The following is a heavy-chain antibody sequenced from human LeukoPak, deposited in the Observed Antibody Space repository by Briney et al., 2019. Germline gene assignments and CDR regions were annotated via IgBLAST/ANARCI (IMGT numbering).Heavy chain of an antibody. V-gene: IGHV1-8*01. J-gene: IGHJ5*02. CDR2: MNPNSGNT. Sequence: VSVKVSCKASGYTFTSYDINWVRQATGQGLEWMGWMNPNSGNTGYAQKFQGRVTMTRNTSISTAYMELSSLRSEDTAVYYCARGGAARPKTNWFDPWGQGTLVTVSS. CDR1: GYTFTSYD. D-gene: IGHD6-6*01. CDR3: ARGGAARPKTNWFDP.